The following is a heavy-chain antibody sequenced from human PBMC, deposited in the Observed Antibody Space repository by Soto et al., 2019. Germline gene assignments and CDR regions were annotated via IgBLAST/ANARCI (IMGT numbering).Heavy chain of an antibody. CDR2: ISTTSSSI. D-gene: IGHD3-3*01. J-gene: IGHJ4*02. V-gene: IGHV3-48*02. CDR3: ARKGVAFDY. CDR1: GFTFISYS. Sequence: WGSLRLSCAASGFTFISYSMNLVRQAPGKGLEWISYISTTSSSIYYADSVKGRFTISRDNAKNSLFLQMNSLRDEDTAVYYCARKGVAFDYWGQGALVTVSS.